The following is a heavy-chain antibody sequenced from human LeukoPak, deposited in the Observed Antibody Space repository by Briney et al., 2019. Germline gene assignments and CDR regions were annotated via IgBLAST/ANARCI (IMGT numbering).Heavy chain of an antibody. CDR3: ARGDFWSGYSRGHTREYYFQH. V-gene: IGHV4-34*01. Sequence: SETLSLTCAVYGGSFSGYYWSWIRQPPGKGLEWIGEINHSGSTNYNPSLKSRVTISVDTSKNQFSLKLSSVTAADTAVYYCARGDFWSGYSRGHTREYYFQHCGQGTLVTVSS. J-gene: IGHJ1*01. CDR1: GGSFSGYY. D-gene: IGHD3-3*01. CDR2: INHSGST.